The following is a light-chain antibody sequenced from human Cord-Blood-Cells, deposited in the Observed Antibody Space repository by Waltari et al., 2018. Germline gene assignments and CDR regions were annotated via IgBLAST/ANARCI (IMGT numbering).Light chain of an antibody. V-gene: IGKV3-15*01. J-gene: IGKJ1*01. CDR1: QSVRSN. Sequence: EIVMTQSPATLSVSPGERATLSCRASQSVRSNLAWYQQKPGHAPRLLIYGASTRATGIPARFGGSGSGTEFTLTISSLQSEDFAVYYCQQYNNWPPGTFGQGTKVEIK. CDR3: QQYNNWPPGT. CDR2: GAS.